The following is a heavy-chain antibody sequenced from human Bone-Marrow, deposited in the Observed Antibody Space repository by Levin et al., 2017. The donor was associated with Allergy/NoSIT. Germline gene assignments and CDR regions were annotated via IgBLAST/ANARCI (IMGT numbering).Heavy chain of an antibody. CDR3: TTDCLGNYYDC. J-gene: IGHJ4*02. Sequence: GESLKISCKVSGNIFTELSIHWVRQAPGKGLEWMGGFDPEDGETIYAQKFQGRVTVTEDASTDTAYMELSSLRAEDTAVYYCTTDCLGNYYDCWGQGTLITVSS. D-gene: IGHD3-22*01. V-gene: IGHV1-24*01. CDR1: GNIFTELS. CDR2: FDPEDGET.